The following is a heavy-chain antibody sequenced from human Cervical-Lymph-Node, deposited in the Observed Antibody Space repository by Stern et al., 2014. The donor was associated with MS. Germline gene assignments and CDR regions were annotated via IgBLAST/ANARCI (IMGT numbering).Heavy chain of an antibody. CDR1: GDTFSSFD. D-gene: IGHD6-13*01. J-gene: IGHJ4*02. Sequence: VQLEESGAEVKKPGSSGKVSCKASGDTFSSFDISWVRQAPGQGPEWLGGITPMFGTSNYAQRFQGRVTFTADESTSTTYMELSSLRSEDTAVYYCARHQGGIAAYWGQGTLVTVSS. V-gene: IGHV1-69*01. CDR3: ARHQGGIAAY. CDR2: ITPMFGTS.